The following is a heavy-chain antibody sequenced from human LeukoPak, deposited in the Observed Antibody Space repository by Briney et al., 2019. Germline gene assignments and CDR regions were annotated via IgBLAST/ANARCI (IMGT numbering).Heavy chain of an antibody. CDR1: GFTFSSYS. Sequence: GGSLRLSCAASGFTFSSYSMNWVRQAPGKGLEWVSSISSSSSYIYYADSVKGRFTISRDDSKNTLYLQMDSLRVEDMAVYYCAKLDYGGNGDYWGQGTLVTVSS. J-gene: IGHJ4*02. CDR2: ISSSSSYI. V-gene: IGHV3-21*01. CDR3: AKLDYGGNGDY. D-gene: IGHD4-23*01.